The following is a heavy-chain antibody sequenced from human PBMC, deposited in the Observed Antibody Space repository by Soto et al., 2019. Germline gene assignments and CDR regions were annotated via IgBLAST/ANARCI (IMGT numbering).Heavy chain of an antibody. CDR2: INHLGTT. J-gene: IGHJ4*01. D-gene: IGHD1-26*01. V-gene: IGHV4-34*01. Sequence: QVQLQQWGAGLLKPSETLSLTCAVYGGPFSGYYWSWIRQSPGKGLEWIGEINHLGTTNYNPSLKSRVTISVDTSNKQLSLKLSSVTSADTAVYYWAKRGGGSDPFYFDYWGHGTLVTVSS. CDR3: AKRGGGSDPFYFDY. CDR1: GGPFSGYY.